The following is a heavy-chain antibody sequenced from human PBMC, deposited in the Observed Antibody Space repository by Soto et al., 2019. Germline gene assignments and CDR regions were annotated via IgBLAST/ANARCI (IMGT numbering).Heavy chain of an antibody. CDR1: GFTFSSYS. D-gene: IGHD5-12*01. V-gene: IGHV3-48*02. J-gene: IGHJ6*01. Sequence: EVQLVESGGGLVQPGGSLRLSCAASGFTFSSYSMNWVRQAPGKGLEWVSYISSSSSTIYYADSVKGRFTISRDNAKNSLYIQMNRLRDKDTAVDYCARNFEIATITGYYYGMDVWGQGTKVTVSS. CDR2: ISSSSSTI. CDR3: ARNFEIATITGYYYGMDV.